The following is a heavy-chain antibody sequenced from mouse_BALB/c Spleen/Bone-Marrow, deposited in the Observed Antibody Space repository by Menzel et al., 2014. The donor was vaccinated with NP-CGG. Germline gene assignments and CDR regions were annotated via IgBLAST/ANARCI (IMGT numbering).Heavy chain of an antibody. J-gene: IGHJ3*01. CDR2: INPSTGYT. CDR1: GYTFTSYW. CDR3: ARGYYGSSLVY. D-gene: IGHD1-1*01. Sequence: VQLQQSGAELAKPGASVKMSCKASGYTFTSYWMHWVKQRPGQGLEWIGYINPSTGYTEYNQKFKDKATLTADKSSSTAYMKLSSLTSEDSAVYYCARGYYGSSLVYWGQGTLVTVSA. V-gene: IGHV1-7*01.